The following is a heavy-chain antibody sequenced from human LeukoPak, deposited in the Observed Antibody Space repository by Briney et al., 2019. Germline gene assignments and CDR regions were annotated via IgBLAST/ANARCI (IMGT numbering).Heavy chain of an antibody. V-gene: IGHV3-30*18. D-gene: IGHD4-17*01. CDR1: GFTFSSYG. J-gene: IGHJ4*02. CDR2: ISNDGSKR. CDR3: AKAYGDYVHYFDY. Sequence: GGSLRLSCAASGFTFSSYGMHWVRQAPGKGLEWVAAISNDGSKRYSVDSVKGRFTISRDNSKNTLDLQMNSLRAEDTALYYCAKAYGDYVHYFDYWGQGALVTVSS.